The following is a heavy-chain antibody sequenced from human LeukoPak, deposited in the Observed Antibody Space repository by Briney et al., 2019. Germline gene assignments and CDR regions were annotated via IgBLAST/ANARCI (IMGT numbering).Heavy chain of an antibody. J-gene: IGHJ4*02. CDR2: IKSDGSST. V-gene: IGHV3-74*01. CDR1: GFTFSRYW. CDR3: VRDNRSYNFDY. Sequence: PGGSLRLSCAASGFTFSRYWMHWVRQAPGKGPAWVSCIKSDGSSTSIADSAKGRFTISRDNAKNTVYLQMNSLRAEDTAVYYCVRDNRSYNFDYWGQGTLVTVSS. D-gene: IGHD1-26*01.